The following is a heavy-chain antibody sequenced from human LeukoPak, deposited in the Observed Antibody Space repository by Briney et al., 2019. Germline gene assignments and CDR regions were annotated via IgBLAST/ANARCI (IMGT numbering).Heavy chain of an antibody. CDR3: ARVMVRGVIRD. J-gene: IGHJ4*02. CDR1: GGSFSGYY. Sequence: SETLSLTCAVYGGSFSGYYWSWIRQPPGKGLEWIGEINHSGSTNYNPSLKSRVTISVDTSKNQFSLKLSSVTAADTAVYHCARVMVRGVIRDWGQGTLVTVSS. CDR2: INHSGST. V-gene: IGHV4-34*01. D-gene: IGHD3-10*01.